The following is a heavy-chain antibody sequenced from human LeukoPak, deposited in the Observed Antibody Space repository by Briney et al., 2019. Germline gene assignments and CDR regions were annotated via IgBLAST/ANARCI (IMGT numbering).Heavy chain of an antibody. CDR2: IYHSGST. CDR1: GGSISSGGYS. J-gene: IGHJ4*02. D-gene: IGHD3-22*01. V-gene: IGHV4-30-2*01. CDR3: ARGFGSSGYYPPLFDY. Sequence: PSETLSLTCAVSGGSISSGGYSWSWIRQPPGKGLEWIGYIYHSGSTYYNPSLKSRVTKSVDRSKNQFSLKLSSVTAADTAVYYCARGFGSSGYYPPLFDYWGQGTLVTVSS.